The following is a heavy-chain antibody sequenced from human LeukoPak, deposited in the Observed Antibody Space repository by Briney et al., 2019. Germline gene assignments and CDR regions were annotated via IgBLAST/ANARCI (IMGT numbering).Heavy chain of an antibody. CDR1: GFTFSDYS. Sequence: GGSLRLSCAASGFTFSDYSMNWVRQAPGKGLEWISYIGIDSGNTNYADSVKGRFTISGDKAKNSLYLQMNSLRVEDTAVCYCARDYKYAFDNWGQGTLVAVSS. CDR3: ARDYKYAFDN. J-gene: IGHJ4*02. V-gene: IGHV3-48*01. CDR2: IGIDSGNT. D-gene: IGHD5-24*01.